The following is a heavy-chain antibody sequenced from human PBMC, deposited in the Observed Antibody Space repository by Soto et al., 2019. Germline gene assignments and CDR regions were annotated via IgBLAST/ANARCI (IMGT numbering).Heavy chain of an antibody. V-gene: IGHV1-2*02. CDR1: GYTFTGYY. D-gene: IGHD3-22*01. CDR2: INPNSGGT. CDR3: ARAVRNYYDSSGYPDY. J-gene: IGHJ4*02. Sequence: ASVKVSCKASGYTFTGYYIHWVRRARGQGLEWMGWINPNSGGTNYAQKFQGRVTMTRDTSISTAYMELSRLRSDDTAVYYCARAVRNYYDSSGYPDYWGQGTLVTVSS.